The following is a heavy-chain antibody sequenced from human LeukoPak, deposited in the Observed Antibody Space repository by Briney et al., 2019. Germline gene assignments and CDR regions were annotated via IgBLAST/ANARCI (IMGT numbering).Heavy chain of an antibody. D-gene: IGHD6-13*01. Sequence: PGGSLRLSCAASGFTVSSNYMSWVRQAPGKGLEWVSVTYSGGSTYYADSVKGRFTISRDNSKNTLYLQMNRLRAEDTAVYYCARAGPSSSWHQFDYWGQGTLVTVSS. CDR3: ARAGPSSSWHQFDY. CDR1: GFTVSSNY. CDR2: TYSGGST. V-gene: IGHV3-66*01. J-gene: IGHJ4*02.